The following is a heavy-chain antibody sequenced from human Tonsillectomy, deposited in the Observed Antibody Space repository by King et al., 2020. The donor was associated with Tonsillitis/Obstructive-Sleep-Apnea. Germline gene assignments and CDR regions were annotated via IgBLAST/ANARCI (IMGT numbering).Heavy chain of an antibody. CDR3: GRIKAHAFDI. V-gene: IGHV4-34*01. J-gene: IGHJ3*02. CDR1: GGSFSGYY. CDR2: INHSGST. Sequence: VQLQQWGAGLLKPSETLSLTCAVYGGSFSGYYWSWIRQPPGKGLEWIGEINHSGSTNYNPSLKSRVTISVDTSKNQLSLNLSSVTAADTAVYYCGRIKAHAFDIWGQGTMVTISS.